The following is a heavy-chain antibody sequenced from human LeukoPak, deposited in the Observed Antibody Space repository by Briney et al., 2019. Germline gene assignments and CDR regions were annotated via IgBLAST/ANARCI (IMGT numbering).Heavy chain of an antibody. CDR1: GGSISSYY. CDR3: ARQYGGNFAPDY. V-gene: IGHV4-59*08. D-gene: IGHD4-23*01. CDR2: IYYSGST. Sequence: SETLSLTCTVSGGSISSYYWSWLRQPLGKGLEWIGYIYYSGSTNYNPSLKSRVTISVDTSKNQFSLKLSSVTAADTAVYYCARQYGGNFAPDYWGQGTLVTVSS. J-gene: IGHJ4*02.